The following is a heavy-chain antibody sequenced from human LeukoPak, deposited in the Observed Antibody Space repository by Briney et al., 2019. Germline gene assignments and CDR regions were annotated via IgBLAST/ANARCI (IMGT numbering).Heavy chain of an antibody. Sequence: TGGSLRLSCAASGFSFSYYAMSWVRQAPGKGLEWVSGTNYNGGSTYYADSVKGRFTISRDNSKNTVYLQMNSLRAEDSAVYYCAIFYGDYPWGQGTLVTVSS. CDR2: TNYNGGST. D-gene: IGHD4-17*01. CDR1: GFSFSYYA. V-gene: IGHV3-23*01. J-gene: IGHJ5*02. CDR3: AIFYGDYP.